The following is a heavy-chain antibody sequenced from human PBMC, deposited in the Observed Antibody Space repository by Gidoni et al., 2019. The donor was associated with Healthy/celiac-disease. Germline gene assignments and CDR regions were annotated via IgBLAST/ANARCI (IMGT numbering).Heavy chain of an antibody. CDR2: ISWNSGSI. V-gene: IGHV3-9*01. CDR1: GFPFDDYA. D-gene: IGHD2-8*01. CDR3: AAGYCTNGVCYYDAFDI. Sequence: EVQLVESGGGLVQPGRSLRLSCAASGFPFDDYAMHWVRQAPGKGLEWVSGISWNSGSIGYADSVKGRFTISRDNAKNSLYLQMNSLRAEDTALYYCAAGYCTNGVCYYDAFDIWGQGTMVTVSS. J-gene: IGHJ3*02.